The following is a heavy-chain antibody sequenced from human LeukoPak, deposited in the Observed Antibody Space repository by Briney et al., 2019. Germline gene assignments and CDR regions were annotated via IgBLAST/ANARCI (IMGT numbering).Heavy chain of an antibody. J-gene: IGHJ4*02. V-gene: IGHV3-49*04. Sequence: SGGSLRLSCAASGFTFSSYWMSWVRQAPGKGLEWVGFIRSKAYGGTTEYAASVKGRFTISRDDSKSIAYLQMNSLKTEDTAVYYCTREGKDNWNDAGFDYWGQGTLVTVSS. CDR3: TREGKDNWNDAGFDY. D-gene: IGHD1-1*01. CDR2: IRSKAYGGTT. CDR1: GFTFSSYW.